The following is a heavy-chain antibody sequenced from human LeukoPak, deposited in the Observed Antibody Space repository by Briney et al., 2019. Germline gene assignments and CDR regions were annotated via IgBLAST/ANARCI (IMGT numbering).Heavy chain of an antibody. J-gene: IGHJ4*02. D-gene: IGHD3-16*01. CDR1: GFTFGHHF. V-gene: IGHV3-7*01. CDR3: ARAVDVADY. Sequence: GGSLRLSCVASGFTFGHHFMSWVRQAPGGGLEWVANINPDGSIKFHADSVKGRFTISRNNARNSVYLQMNSLRGEDTAVYYCARAVDVADYWGQGTLVAVSS. CDR2: INPDGSIK.